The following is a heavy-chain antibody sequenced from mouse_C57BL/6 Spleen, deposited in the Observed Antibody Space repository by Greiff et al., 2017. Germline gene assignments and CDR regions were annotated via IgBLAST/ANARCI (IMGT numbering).Heavy chain of an antibody. CDR2: INYDGSST. D-gene: IGHD1-1*01. V-gene: IGHV5-16*01. J-gene: IGHJ2*01. CDR3: ARDGAYGSSQGVFDY. Sequence: EVQLVESEGGLVQPGSSMKLSCTASGFTFSDYYMAWVRQVPEKGLEWVANINYDGSSTYYLDSLKSRFIISRDNAKNILYLQRSSLKSEDTATYYCARDGAYGSSQGVFDYWGQGTTLTVSS. CDR1: GFTFSDYY.